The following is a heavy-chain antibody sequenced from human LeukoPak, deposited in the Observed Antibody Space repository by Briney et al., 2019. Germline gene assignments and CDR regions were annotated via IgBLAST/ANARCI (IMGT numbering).Heavy chain of an antibody. CDR2: INTSGGRT. J-gene: IGHJ4*02. D-gene: IGHD2-21*01. V-gene: IGHV3-23*01. CDR1: GFTFRHYD. Sequence: GETLRLSCVASGFTFRHYDMSWVRQAPGKGLEWVSSINTSGGRTYYADSLQGRFTISRDNSKKTLHLQMNNVRAEDTALYYCMKLPTMIIVIDTDFEYWGQGAQVTVSS. CDR3: MKLPTMIIVIDTDFEY.